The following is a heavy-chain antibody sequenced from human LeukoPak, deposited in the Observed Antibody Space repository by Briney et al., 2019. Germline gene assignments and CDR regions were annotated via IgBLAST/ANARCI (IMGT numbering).Heavy chain of an antibody. CDR1: GFTFNNYG. Sequence: GGSLRLSCAASGFTFNNYGLTWVRQAPGKGLEWVSAISGSGGSTYYTDSVKGRFTVSRDNSKNTLYLQMNSLRAEDTAIYYCAKGGSSGWPVRHFDYWGQGTLVTASS. D-gene: IGHD6-19*01. CDR3: AKGGSSGWPVRHFDY. V-gene: IGHV3-23*01. J-gene: IGHJ4*02. CDR2: ISGSGGST.